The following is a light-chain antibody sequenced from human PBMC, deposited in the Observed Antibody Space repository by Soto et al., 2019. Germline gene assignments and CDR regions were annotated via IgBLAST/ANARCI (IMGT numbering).Light chain of an antibody. V-gene: IGLV2-14*02. Sequence: QSVLTQPASVSESPGQSISISCGGGRNDIGTYNLVSWYQQHPGKAPKLIIYEGNKRPSGVSNRFSGSKSGNTASLTNSGLQAEDEADYYCSSYTSSSFVVFGGGTKLTVL. CDR2: EGN. CDR1: RNDIGTYNL. CDR3: SSYTSSSFVV. J-gene: IGLJ2*01.